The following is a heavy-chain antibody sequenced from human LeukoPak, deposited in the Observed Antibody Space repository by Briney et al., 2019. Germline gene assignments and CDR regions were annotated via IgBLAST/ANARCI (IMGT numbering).Heavy chain of an antibody. CDR2: ISAYNGNT. Sequence: GASVKVSCKASGYTFTSYGISWVRQAPGQGLEWMGWISAYNGNTNYAQKLQGRVTMTTDTSTSTAYMELRSLRSDDTAVYYCARDQGVVVVAATLDYYYYGMDVWGQGTTVTVSS. CDR1: GYTFTSYG. CDR3: ARDQGVVVVAATLDYYYYGMDV. V-gene: IGHV1-18*01. D-gene: IGHD2-15*01. J-gene: IGHJ6*02.